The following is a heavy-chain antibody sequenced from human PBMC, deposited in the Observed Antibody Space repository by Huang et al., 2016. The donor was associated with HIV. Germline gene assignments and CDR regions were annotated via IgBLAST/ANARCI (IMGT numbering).Heavy chain of an antibody. CDR3: ARFTLGSFYYGMDV. CDR2: ISGSGGRE. J-gene: IGHJ6*02. CDR1: EPTFNTYA. D-gene: IGHD3-10*01. V-gene: IGHV3-23*04. Sequence: ELVESGGGPVQPGGSMRLSCAASEPTFNTYAMAWVRQAPGKGLEWVSSISGSGGRENYADSVKGRFTISRDKSRNTLHLQMNSLRGEDTAVYYCARFTLGSFYYGMDVWGQGTTVTVSS.